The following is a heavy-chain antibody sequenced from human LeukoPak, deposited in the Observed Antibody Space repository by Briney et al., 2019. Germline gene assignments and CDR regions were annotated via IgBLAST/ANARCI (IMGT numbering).Heavy chain of an antibody. J-gene: IGHJ6*03. CDR3: ARDQWELLLGYYYYYMDV. V-gene: IGHV4-39*07. CDR1: GGSISSSSYY. D-gene: IGHD1-26*01. Sequence: SETLSLTCTVSGGSISSSSYYWGWIRQPPGKGLEWIGSIYYSGSTYYNPSLKSRVTISVDTSKNQFSLKLSSVTAADTAVYYCARDQWELLLGYYYYYMDVWGKGTTVAVSS. CDR2: IYYSGST.